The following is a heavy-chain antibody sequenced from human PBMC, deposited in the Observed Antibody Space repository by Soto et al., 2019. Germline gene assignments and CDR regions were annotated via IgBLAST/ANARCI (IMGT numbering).Heavy chain of an antibody. J-gene: IGHJ4*02. Sequence: QVQLVESGGGVVQPGRSLRLSCAASGFTFSSYAMHWVRQAPGKGLEWVAVISYDGSNKYYADSVKGRFTISRDNSKNTRYLETNSLRAEDTAVYYCARGAFGEQQLVLPVDYWGQGTLVTVSS. V-gene: IGHV3-30-3*01. CDR2: ISYDGSNK. CDR3: ARGAFGEQQLVLPVDY. CDR1: GFTFSSYA. D-gene: IGHD6-13*01.